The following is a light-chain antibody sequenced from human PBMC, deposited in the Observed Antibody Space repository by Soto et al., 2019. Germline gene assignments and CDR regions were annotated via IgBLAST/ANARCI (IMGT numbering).Light chain of an antibody. CDR2: AAS. V-gene: IGKV1-39*01. CDR3: QETYCTSIS. J-gene: IGKJ5*01. CDR1: QSISNY. Sequence: DIQMNQYPYSLSASLGDRVTITCRASQSISNYLNWYQQKPGKAPNLLIYAASTLQSGVPSRFSGSGSGTDFTLTISCLQPEDFARYCCQETYCTSISSAEGTRLDI.